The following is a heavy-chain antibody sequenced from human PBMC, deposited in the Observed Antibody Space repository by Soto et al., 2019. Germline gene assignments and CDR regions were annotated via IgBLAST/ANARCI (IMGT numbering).Heavy chain of an antibody. Sequence: SSVKVSCKASGYTFTSYGISWARQAPGQGLEWMGWISAYNGNTNYAQKLQGRVTMTTDTSTSTAYMELRSLRSDDTAVYYCAREAIVAEIKTYYYYYRMDVWGQGTTVTVSS. J-gene: IGHJ6*02. V-gene: IGHV1-18*01. D-gene: IGHD5-12*01. CDR1: GYTFTSYG. CDR3: AREAIVAEIKTYYYYYRMDV. CDR2: ISAYNGNT.